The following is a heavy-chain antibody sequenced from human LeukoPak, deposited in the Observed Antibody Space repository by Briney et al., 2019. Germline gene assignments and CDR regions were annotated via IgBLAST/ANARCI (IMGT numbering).Heavy chain of an antibody. CDR1: GFTFSSYA. CDR3: ARDMEDIVVVVATYYYYYYMDV. V-gene: IGHV3-30*04. J-gene: IGHJ6*03. CDR2: ISYDGSNK. Sequence: PGGSLRLSCAASGFTFSSYAMHWVRQAPGRGLEWVAVISYDGSNKYYADSVKGRFTISRDNSKNTLYLQMNSLRAEDTAVYYCARDMEDIVVVVATYYYYYYMDVWGKGTTVTVSS. D-gene: IGHD2-15*01.